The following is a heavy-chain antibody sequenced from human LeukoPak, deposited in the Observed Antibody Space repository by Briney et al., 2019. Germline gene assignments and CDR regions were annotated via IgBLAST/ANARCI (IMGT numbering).Heavy chain of an antibody. J-gene: IGHJ6*04. CDR3: ARCRYCSSTSCLGHYYYYGMDV. Sequence: ASVKVSCKASGGTFSSCAISWVRQAPGQGLEWMGGIIPIFGTANYAQKFQGRVTITADESTSTAYMELSSLRSEDTAVYYCARCRYCSSTSCLGHYYYYGMDVWGKGTTVTVSS. V-gene: IGHV1-69*01. D-gene: IGHD2-2*01. CDR1: GGTFSSCA. CDR2: IIPIFGTA.